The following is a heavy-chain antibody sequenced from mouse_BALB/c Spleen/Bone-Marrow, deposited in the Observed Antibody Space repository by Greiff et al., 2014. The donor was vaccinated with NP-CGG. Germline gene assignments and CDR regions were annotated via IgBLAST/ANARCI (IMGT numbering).Heavy chain of an antibody. CDR1: GYTFTSYW. CDR3: ARGSYYYGSSSPWFAY. D-gene: IGHD1-1*01. V-gene: IGHV1S41*01. CDR2: IPPGSGTT. J-gene: IGHJ3*01. Sequence: DLVKPGASVKLSCKASGYTFTSYWINWIKQRPGQDLEWIGRIPPGSGTTYYNEMLKGKATLTVDTSSTTAYIQLSSLSSEDSAVYFCARGSYYYGSSSPWFAYWGQGTLVTVSA.